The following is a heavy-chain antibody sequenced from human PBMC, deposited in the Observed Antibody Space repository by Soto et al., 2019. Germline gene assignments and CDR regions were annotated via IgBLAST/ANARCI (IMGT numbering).Heavy chain of an antibody. J-gene: IGHJ6*02. D-gene: IGHD6-19*01. CDR1: GFTFSSYA. V-gene: IGHV3-64*01. Sequence: EVQLVESGGGLVQPGGSLRLSCAASGFTFSSYAMHWVRQAPGKGLEYVSAISSNGGSTYYANSVKGRFTISRDNSKNTLYLQMGSLRAQDMAVYYCARNLYSSYGMDVWAQGTTVTVSS. CDR3: ARNLYSSYGMDV. CDR2: ISSNGGST.